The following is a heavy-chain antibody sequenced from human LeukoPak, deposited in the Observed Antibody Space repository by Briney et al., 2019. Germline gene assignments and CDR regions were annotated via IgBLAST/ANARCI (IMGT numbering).Heavy chain of an antibody. CDR2: ISAYNGNT. J-gene: IGHJ4*02. CDR1: GYTFTSYG. CDR3: ARAVAGIYFDY. Sequence: ASVKVSCKASGYTFTSYGISWVRRAPGQGREWMGWISAYNGNTNYAQKLQGRVTMTTDTSTSTAYMELRSLRSDDTAVYYCARAVAGIYFDYWGQGTLVTVSS. D-gene: IGHD6-19*01. V-gene: IGHV1-18*01.